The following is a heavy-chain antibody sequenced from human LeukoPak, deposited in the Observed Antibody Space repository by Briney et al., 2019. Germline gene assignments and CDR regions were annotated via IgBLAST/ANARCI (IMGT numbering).Heavy chain of an antibody. CDR2: MNPNSGNT. V-gene: IGHV1-8*01. D-gene: IGHD1-1*01. J-gene: IGHJ4*02. CDR1: GYTFTSYD. Sequence: GASVKVSCKASGYTFTSYDINWVRQATGQGLEWMGWMNPNSGNTGYAQKFQGRFTMTRNTSISTAYMELSSLRSEDTAVYYCARVHRERGPFSSWKVFDYWGQGTLVTVSS. CDR3: ARVHRERGPFSSWKVFDY.